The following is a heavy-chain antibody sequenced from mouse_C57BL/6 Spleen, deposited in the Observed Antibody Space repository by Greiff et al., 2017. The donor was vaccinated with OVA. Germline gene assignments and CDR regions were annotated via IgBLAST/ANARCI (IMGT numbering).Heavy chain of an antibody. CDR2: FYPGSGSI. Sequence: QVQLKESGAELVKPGASVKLSCKASGYTFTEYTIHWVKQRSGQGLEWIGWFYPGSGSIKYNEKFKDKATLTADKSSSTVYMELSRLTSEDSAVYCCARHEGGDWEEVYYFDYWGQGTTLTVSS. J-gene: IGHJ2*01. V-gene: IGHV1-62-2*01. CDR3: ARHEGGDWEEVYYFDY. CDR1: GYTFTEYT. D-gene: IGHD4-1*01.